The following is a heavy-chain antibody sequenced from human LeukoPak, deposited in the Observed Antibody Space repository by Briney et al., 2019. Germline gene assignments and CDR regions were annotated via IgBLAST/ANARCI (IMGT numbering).Heavy chain of an antibody. D-gene: IGHD3-22*01. Sequence: GGSLRLSCAASGFTFSSYWMSWVRQAPGKGLEWVAVISYDGSNKYYADSVKGRFTISRDNSKNTLYLQMNSLRAEDTAVYYCARESMLGSGYYYEYFDYWGQGTLVTVSS. CDR3: ARESMLGSGYYYEYFDY. V-gene: IGHV3-30*03. CDR1: GFTFSSYW. J-gene: IGHJ4*02. CDR2: ISYDGSNK.